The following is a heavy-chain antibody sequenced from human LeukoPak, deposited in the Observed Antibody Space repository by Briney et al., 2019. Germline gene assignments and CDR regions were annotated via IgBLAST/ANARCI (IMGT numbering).Heavy chain of an antibody. V-gene: IGHV4-39*01. Sequence: SETLSLTCTVSGGSISSSSYYWGWIRQPPGKGLEWIGSIYYSGSTYYNPSLKSRVTISVDTSKNQFSLRLTSVTAADTGVYYCAKPGGFFLYYLDVWGKGTTVTVSS. CDR2: IYYSGST. CDR1: GGSISSSSYY. J-gene: IGHJ6*03. CDR3: AKPGGFFLYYLDV.